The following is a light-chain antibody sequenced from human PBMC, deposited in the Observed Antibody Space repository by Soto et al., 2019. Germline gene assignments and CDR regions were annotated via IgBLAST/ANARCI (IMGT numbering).Light chain of an antibody. CDR2: ATS. CDR1: QSLYRNY. Sequence: EIVLTQSPGTLSLSPGERASLSCRASQSLYRNYVAWYQQKVGQAPRLLIYATSGKATGIPDRFRGSGSGTEFNLTIARLEPEDFAVYYCQRYGLSPPFSFGPGTKVEIK. J-gene: IGKJ3*01. V-gene: IGKV3-20*01. CDR3: QRYGLSPPFS.